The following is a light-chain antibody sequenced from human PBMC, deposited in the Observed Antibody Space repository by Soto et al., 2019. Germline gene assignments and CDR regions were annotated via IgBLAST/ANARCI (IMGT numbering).Light chain of an antibody. Sequence: DIQMTQSPSSLSVSVGDRVTITCRASQGISNFLAWYQQKPGKVPKLLIYAASTLQSGVPSRFSGSGSGTDFTLTISSLQPEDVGTYYCQKYNSAPLLAFGGGTKVDIK. J-gene: IGKJ4*01. CDR2: AAS. V-gene: IGKV1-27*01. CDR3: QKYNSAPLLA. CDR1: QGISNF.